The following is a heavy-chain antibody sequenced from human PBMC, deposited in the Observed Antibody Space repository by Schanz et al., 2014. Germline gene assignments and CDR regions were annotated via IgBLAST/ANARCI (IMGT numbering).Heavy chain of an antibody. CDR2: LWHDGSKK. D-gene: IGHD5-12*01. CDR3: ARDFHGYGPHLDY. V-gene: IGHV3-33*08. J-gene: IGHJ4*02. CDR1: GFMFSSYG. Sequence: QVQLVESGGGVVQPGSSLRLSCAASGFMFSSYGMPWVRQAPGKGLEWVAILWHDGSKKYYADSVKGRFTVSRDNSKNTLYLQLNSLRAEDTAVYYCARDFHGYGPHLDYWGQGSLVTVSS.